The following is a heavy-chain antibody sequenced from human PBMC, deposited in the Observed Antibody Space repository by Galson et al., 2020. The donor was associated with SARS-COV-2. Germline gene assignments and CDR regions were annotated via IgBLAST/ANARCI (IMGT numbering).Heavy chain of an antibody. CDR1: GGSFSGYY. CDR2: INHSGST. D-gene: IGHD3-22*01. CDR3: ARGPRYYDSSGYH. J-gene: IGHJ5*02. Sequence: SETLSLTCAVYGGSFSGYYWSWIRQPPGKGLEWIGEINHSGSTNYNPSLKSRVTISVDTSKNQFSLKLSSVTAADTAVYYCARGPRYYDSSGYHWGQGTLVTVSS. V-gene: IGHV4-34*01.